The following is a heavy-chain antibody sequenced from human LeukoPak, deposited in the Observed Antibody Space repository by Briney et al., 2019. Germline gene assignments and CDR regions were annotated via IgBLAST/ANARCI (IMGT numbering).Heavy chain of an antibody. CDR3: TPHGAALAFDI. Sequence: GGSLRLSCAASGFTFSNAWMSWVRQAPGKGLEWVGRIKSKTGGGTTDYAAPVKGRFTISRDDSKNTLYLQMNSLKTEDTAVYYCTPHGAALAFDIWGQGTMVTVSS. CDR1: GFTFSNAW. CDR2: IKSKTGGGTT. V-gene: IGHV3-15*01. D-gene: IGHD6-13*01. J-gene: IGHJ3*02.